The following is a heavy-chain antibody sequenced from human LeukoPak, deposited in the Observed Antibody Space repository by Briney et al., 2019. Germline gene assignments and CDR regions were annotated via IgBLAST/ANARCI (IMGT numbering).Heavy chain of an antibody. CDR1: GGSISSSSGRTYY. CDR3: ARYVFWSGYPLFDY. CDR2: VYYDGST. Sequence: SETLSLTCTVSGGSISSSSGRTYYWGWIRQPPGKGLEWIGSVYYDGSTYYNPSLNGRVTISLDTSKNQFSLKLTSVTAADTAVYYCARYVFWSGYPLFDYWGQGTLVTVSS. J-gene: IGHJ4*02. D-gene: IGHD3-3*01. V-gene: IGHV4-39*07.